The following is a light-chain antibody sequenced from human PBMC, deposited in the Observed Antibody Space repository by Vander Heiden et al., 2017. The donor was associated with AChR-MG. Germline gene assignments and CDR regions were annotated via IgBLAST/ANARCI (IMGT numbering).Light chain of an antibody. Sequence: SYVLTQPPPLSVAPGTTARITCRRNNIATKSVQWYRQKPGQAPVVVVYDDTDRPSGIPERFSGSNSGNTATLTISGVEAGDEADYYCQVWDSSSDHVVFGGGTKLTVL. CDR2: DDT. V-gene: IGLV3-21*03. CDR1: NIATKS. J-gene: IGLJ2*01. CDR3: QVWDSSSDHVV.